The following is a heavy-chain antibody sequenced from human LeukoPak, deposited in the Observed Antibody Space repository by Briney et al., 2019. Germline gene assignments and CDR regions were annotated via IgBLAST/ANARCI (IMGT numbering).Heavy chain of an antibody. CDR2: MNPNSGNT. D-gene: IGHD6-13*01. V-gene: IGHV1-8*01. J-gene: IGHJ4*02. CDR1: GYTFTSYD. CDR3: ARASPGSSWYKSIGY. Sequence: ASVKVSCKASGYTFTSYDINWVRQATGQGLEWMGWMNPNSGNTGYAQKFQGRVTMTRNTSISTAYMELSSLRSEDTAVYYCARASPGSSWYKSIGYWGQGTLVTVSS.